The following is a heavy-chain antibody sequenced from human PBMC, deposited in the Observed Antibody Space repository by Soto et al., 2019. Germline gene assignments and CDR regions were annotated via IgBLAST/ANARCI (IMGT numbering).Heavy chain of an antibody. CDR1: GGSIGSISGH. J-gene: IGHJ4*02. Sequence: TCSVSGGSIGSISGHRGWKRKPPGKGLEWIGYIYYSGSTNYNPSLKSRVTISVDTSKNQFSLKLSSVTAADTAVYYCARSRPESGWYKADFEYLGQGTLVTGSS. V-gene: IGHV4-61*05. CDR3: ARSRPESGWYKADFEY. CDR2: IYYSGST. D-gene: IGHD6-19*01.